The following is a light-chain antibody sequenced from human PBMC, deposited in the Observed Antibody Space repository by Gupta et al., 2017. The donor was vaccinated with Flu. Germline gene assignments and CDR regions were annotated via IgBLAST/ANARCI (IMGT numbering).Light chain of an antibody. CDR1: QDISNY. CDR2: VAS. J-gene: IGKJ1*01. Sequence: IQMTQSPSSLSASVGDTVTITCQASQDISNYLNWYQHKPGKAPKLLIYVASNLETGVPSRFSGSGSGTDFTFTISSLQPEDAATYYCQHFNNVPWTFVQGTKVEIK. V-gene: IGKV1-33*01. CDR3: QHFNNVPWT.